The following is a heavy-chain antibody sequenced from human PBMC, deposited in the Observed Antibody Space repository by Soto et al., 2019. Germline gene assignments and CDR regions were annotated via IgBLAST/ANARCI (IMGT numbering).Heavy chain of an antibody. V-gene: IGHV4-34*01. CDR3: ARFHGMDV. J-gene: IGHJ6*02. CDR2: INHSGST. CDR1: GGSFSGYY. Sequence: PSETLSLTCAVYGGSFSGYYWSWIRQPPGKGLEWIGEINHSGSTNYNPSLKSRVTISVDTSKNQFSLKLSSVTAADTAVYYCARFHGMDVWGQGTTVTAP.